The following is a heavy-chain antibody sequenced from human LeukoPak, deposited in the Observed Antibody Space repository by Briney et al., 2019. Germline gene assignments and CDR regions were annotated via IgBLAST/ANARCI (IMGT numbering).Heavy chain of an antibody. Sequence: SETLSLTCTVSGGSISSSSYYWSWIRQPPGKGLEWIGEINHSGSTNYNPSLKSRVTISVDTSKNQFSLKLSSVTAADTAVYYCARGPLGYCSSTSCYVYYYGMDVWGQGTTVTVSS. D-gene: IGHD2-2*01. J-gene: IGHJ6*02. CDR1: GGSISSSSYY. CDR2: INHSGST. CDR3: ARGPLGYCSSTSCYVYYYGMDV. V-gene: IGHV4-39*07.